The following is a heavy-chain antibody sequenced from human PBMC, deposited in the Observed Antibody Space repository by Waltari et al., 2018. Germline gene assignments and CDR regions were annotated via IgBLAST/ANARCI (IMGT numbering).Heavy chain of an antibody. CDR2: INHSGST. CDR3: ARGGYSYGYSYHYMDV. D-gene: IGHD5-18*01. V-gene: IGHV4-34*01. CDR1: GGSFSGYY. J-gene: IGHJ6*03. Sequence: QVQLQQWGAGLLKPSETLSLTCAVYGGSFSGYYWSWIRQPPGKGLEWIGEINHSGSTHYNPSLKSRVTISVDTSKNQFSLKLSSVTAADTAVYYCARGGYSYGYSYHYMDVWGKGTTVTISS.